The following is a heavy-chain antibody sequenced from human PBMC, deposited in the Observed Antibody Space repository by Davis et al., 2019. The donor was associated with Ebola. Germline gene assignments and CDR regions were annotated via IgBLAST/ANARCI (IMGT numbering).Heavy chain of an antibody. D-gene: IGHD2-15*01. J-gene: IGHJ4*02. V-gene: IGHV1-18*01. CDR3: AREPQPLGGSCYSLGCYFDF. CDR1: GYAFSNYG. Sequence: ASVKVSCKASGYAFSNYGLNWVRQAPGQGLEWVGWISGHSGHTNYAQKFQGRVTMTRDTSTSTAYMELRTLGSDDTAVYYCAREPQPLGGSCYSLGCYFDFWGQGTLVTVSS. CDR2: ISGHSGHT.